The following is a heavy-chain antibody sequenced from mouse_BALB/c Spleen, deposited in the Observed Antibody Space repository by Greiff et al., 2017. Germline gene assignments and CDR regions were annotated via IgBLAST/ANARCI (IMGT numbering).Heavy chain of an antibody. D-gene: IGHD2-2*01. CDR3: TRQTNGYGTWFAY. CDR2: IYPGNSDT. J-gene: IGHJ3*01. CDR1: GYSFTSYW. Sequence: EVQLQQSGTVLARPGASVKMSCKASGYSFTSYWMHWVKQRPGQGLEWIGAIYPGNSDTSYNQKFKGKAKLTAVTSDSTAYMELSSLTNEDSAVYYCTRQTNGYGTWFAYWGQGTLVTVSA. V-gene: IGHV1-5*01.